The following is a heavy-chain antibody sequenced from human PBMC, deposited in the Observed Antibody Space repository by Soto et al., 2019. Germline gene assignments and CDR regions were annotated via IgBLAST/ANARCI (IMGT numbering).Heavy chain of an antibody. Sequence: RASVKVSCKASGGTFSSYAISWVRQAPGQGLEWMGGIIPIFGTANYAQKFQGRVTITADESTSTAYMELSSLRSEDTAVYYCASHEGGYCSSTSCTGYYYYGMDVWGQGTTVTVSS. V-gene: IGHV1-69*13. D-gene: IGHD2-2*01. CDR1: GGTFSSYA. CDR3: ASHEGGYCSSTSCTGYYYYGMDV. CDR2: IIPIFGTA. J-gene: IGHJ6*02.